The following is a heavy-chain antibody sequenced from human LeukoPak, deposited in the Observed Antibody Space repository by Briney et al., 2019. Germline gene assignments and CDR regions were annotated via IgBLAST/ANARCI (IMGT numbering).Heavy chain of an antibody. Sequence: GGSLGLSCAASGFTVSSKYMSWVRQAPGKGLEWLSVIYNSGGTYYADSVKGRFTISRDNSKNTLYLQMNSLRVEDTAVYFCARDCSASSSDYYPLGYWGQGTLVTVSS. CDR2: IYNSGGT. D-gene: IGHD3-22*01. V-gene: IGHV3-66*01. CDR3: ARDCSASSSDYYPLGY. CDR1: GFTVSSKY. J-gene: IGHJ4*02.